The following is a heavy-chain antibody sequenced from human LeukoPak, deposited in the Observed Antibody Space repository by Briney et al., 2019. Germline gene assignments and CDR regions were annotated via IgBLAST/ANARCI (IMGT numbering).Heavy chain of an antibody. J-gene: IGHJ4*02. Sequence: ASVKVSCKASGYTFTDYYIHWVRQAPGQGLEWMGRINPNSGDTNYPQKFQSRVTMTGDTSISAAYMELSRLRSDDTAVYYCARLPYYDSSGFYYFDYWGQGTLVTVSS. V-gene: IGHV1-2*06. CDR3: ARLPYYDSSGFYYFDY. CDR2: INPNSGDT. D-gene: IGHD3-22*01. CDR1: GYTFTDYY.